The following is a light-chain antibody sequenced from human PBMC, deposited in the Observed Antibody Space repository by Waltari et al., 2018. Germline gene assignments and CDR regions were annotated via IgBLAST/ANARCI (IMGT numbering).Light chain of an antibody. J-gene: IGKJ1*01. CDR3: QHYNGYPPWT. CDR2: AAS. V-gene: IGKV1-39*01. Sequence: DIQMTQSPSSLSASVGDSVTITCLASQSISTYLTWYQQKPGKAPKLLIYAASSLQSGVPSRFSGSGSGTDFTLTISSLQPDDFATYYCQHYNGYPPWTFGQGTKVEFK. CDR1: QSISTY.